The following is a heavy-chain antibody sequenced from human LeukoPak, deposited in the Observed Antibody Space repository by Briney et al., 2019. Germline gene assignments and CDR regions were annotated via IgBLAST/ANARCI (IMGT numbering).Heavy chain of an antibody. CDR1: GYSISSGYY. CDR2: IYHSGST. J-gene: IGHJ4*02. Sequence: SETLSLTCAVSGYSISSGYYWGWIRQPPGKGLEWIGSIYHSGSTYYNPSLKSRVTISVDTSKNQFSLKLSSVTAAGTAVYYCARVGYVWGSYRYTFDYWGQGTLVTVSS. V-gene: IGHV4-38-2*01. D-gene: IGHD3-16*02. CDR3: ARVGYVWGSYRYTFDY.